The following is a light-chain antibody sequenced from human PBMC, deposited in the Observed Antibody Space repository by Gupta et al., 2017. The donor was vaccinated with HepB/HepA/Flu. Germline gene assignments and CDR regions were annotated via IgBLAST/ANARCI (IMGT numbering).Light chain of an antibody. CDR2: AAY. CDR1: QSISSY. J-gene: IGKJ3*01. CDR3: QQSYSTPR. Sequence: DIEMTQCAFPLSASVGDRVTITCRASQSISSYLNWYQQKPGKAPKLLIYAAYSLQSGVPSRFSGGGSGTDFTLTISSLQPEDFATYYCQQSYSTPRFGPGTKVDIK. V-gene: IGKV1-39*01.